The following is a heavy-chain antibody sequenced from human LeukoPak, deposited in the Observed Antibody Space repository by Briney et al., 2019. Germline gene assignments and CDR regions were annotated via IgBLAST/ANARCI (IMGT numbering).Heavy chain of an antibody. Sequence: PGGSLRLSCAASGFTFSSYAMSWVRQAPGKGLEWVSAISGSGGSTYYADSVKGRFTISRDNAKNSLYLQMNSLRVEDTAVYYCAKEGRSLQTYWGQGTLVTVSS. J-gene: IGHJ4*02. D-gene: IGHD5-24*01. V-gene: IGHV3-23*01. CDR3: AKEGRSLQTY. CDR1: GFTFSSYA. CDR2: ISGSGGST.